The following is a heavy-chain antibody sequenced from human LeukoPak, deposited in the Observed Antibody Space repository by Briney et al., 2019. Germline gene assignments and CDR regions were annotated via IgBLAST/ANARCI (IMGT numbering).Heavy chain of an antibody. Sequence: GGSLRLSCAASGFTFSNYGMSWVRQAPGRGLVWVSRIDSDGISTGYADSVKGRFTISRDKAKNTLYLQMNSLRAEDTAVYYCARGDRYYDSSGSSDYWGQGTLVTVSS. CDR2: IDSDGIST. CDR1: GFTFSNYG. V-gene: IGHV3-74*01. D-gene: IGHD3-22*01. J-gene: IGHJ4*02. CDR3: ARGDRYYDSSGSSDY.